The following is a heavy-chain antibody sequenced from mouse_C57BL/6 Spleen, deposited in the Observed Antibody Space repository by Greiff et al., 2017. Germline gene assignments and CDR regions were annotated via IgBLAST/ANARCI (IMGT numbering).Heavy chain of an antibody. J-gene: IGHJ2*01. D-gene: IGHD4-1*01. CDR1: GYSITSGYY. CDR3: ARVLTGDGYFDY. CDR2: ISYDGSN. Sequence: EVKLLESGPGLVKPSQSLSLTCSVTGYSITSGYYWNWIRQFPGNKLEWMGYISYDGSNNYNPSLKNRISITRDTSKNQFFLKLNSVTTEDTATYYCARVLTGDGYFDYWGQGTTLTVSS. V-gene: IGHV3-6*01.